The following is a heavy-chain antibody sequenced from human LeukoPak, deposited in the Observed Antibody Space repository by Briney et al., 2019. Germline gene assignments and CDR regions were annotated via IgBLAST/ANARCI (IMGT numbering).Heavy chain of an antibody. V-gene: IGHV1-69*13. CDR1: GGTFSSYA. CDR3: AGNQYDYGGNLAFDY. J-gene: IGHJ4*02. CDR2: IIPIFGTA. D-gene: IGHD4-23*01. Sequence: ASVKVSCTASGGTFSSYAISWVRQAPGQGLEWMGGIIPIFGTANYAQKFQGRVTITADESTSTAYMELSSLRSEDTAVYYCAGNQYDYGGNLAFDYWGQGTLVTVSS.